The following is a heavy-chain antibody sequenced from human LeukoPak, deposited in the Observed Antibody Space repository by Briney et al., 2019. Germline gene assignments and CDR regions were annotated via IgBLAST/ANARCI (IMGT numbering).Heavy chain of an antibody. J-gene: IGHJ4*02. Sequence: GGSLRLSCAASGFTFSSYGMHWVRQAPGKGLEWVAVISYDGSDKYYADSVKGRFTISRDNSKNTLYLHMNSLRAEDTAVYYCASSDCSGGSCYSQLLPDYWGQGTLVTVSS. CDR2: ISYDGSDK. CDR1: GFTFSSYG. D-gene: IGHD2-15*01. V-gene: IGHV3-30*03. CDR3: ASSDCSGGSCYSQLLPDY.